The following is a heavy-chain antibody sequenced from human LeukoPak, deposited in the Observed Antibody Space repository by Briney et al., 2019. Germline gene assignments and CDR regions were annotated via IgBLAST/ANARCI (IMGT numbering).Heavy chain of an antibody. J-gene: IGHJ4*02. CDR3: PRTCITMVRGVYGYFDY. V-gene: IGHV4-31*03. CDR1: GGSISSGGYY. CDR2: IYYSGST. D-gene: IGHD3-10*01. Sequence: SETLSLTCTVYGGSISSGGYYWSWIRQHPGKGLEWIGYIYYSGSTYYNPSLKSRVTISVDTSKNQFSLKLSSVTAADTAVYYCPRTCITMVRGVYGYFDYWGQGTLVTVSS.